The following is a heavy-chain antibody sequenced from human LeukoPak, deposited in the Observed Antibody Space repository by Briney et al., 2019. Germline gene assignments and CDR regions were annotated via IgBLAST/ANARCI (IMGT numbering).Heavy chain of an antibody. D-gene: IGHD6-13*01. CDR2: ISSSYSTYI. CDR1: GFTFSSYS. V-gene: IGHV3-21*01. Sequence: GGSLRLSCVASGFTFSSYSMNWVRQAPGKGLEWVSSISSSYSTYIYYADSLKGRFTISRDNSKNTLYLQMNSLRAEDTAVYYCARGGQQLVRVPGGVFDYWGQGTLVTVSS. CDR3: ARGGQQLVRVPGGVFDY. J-gene: IGHJ4*02.